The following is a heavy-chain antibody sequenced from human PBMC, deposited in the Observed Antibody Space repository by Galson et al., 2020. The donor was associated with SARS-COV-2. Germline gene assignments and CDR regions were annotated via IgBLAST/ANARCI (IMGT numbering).Heavy chain of an antibody. J-gene: IGHJ4*02. CDR1: GFLFNAYS. Sequence: GGSLRLSCAASGFLFNAYSMSWVRQAPGKGLEWVAYISSSSTKYYADSVKGRFTVSRDKAKKSLFLQMSSLRAEDTGVYYCARGAGTATFDFDIWGQGTLVSVSS. CDR2: ISSSSTK. V-gene: IGHV3-48*01. CDR3: ARGAGTATFDFDI. D-gene: IGHD6-25*01.